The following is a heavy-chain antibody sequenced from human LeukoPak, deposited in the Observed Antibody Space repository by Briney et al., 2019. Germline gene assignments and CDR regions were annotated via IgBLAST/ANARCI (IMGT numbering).Heavy chain of an antibody. J-gene: IGHJ4*02. CDR1: GFTFSSYA. Sequence: GGSLRLSCAASGFTFSSYAMTWVRQAPGKGLEWVANIKQDGSEKYYVDSAKGRFTISRDNAKNSLYLQMNSLRAEDTAVYYCATDLGSSRPNFWGQGILVTVSS. D-gene: IGHD6-13*01. CDR3: ATDLGSSRPNF. V-gene: IGHV3-7*01. CDR2: IKQDGSEK.